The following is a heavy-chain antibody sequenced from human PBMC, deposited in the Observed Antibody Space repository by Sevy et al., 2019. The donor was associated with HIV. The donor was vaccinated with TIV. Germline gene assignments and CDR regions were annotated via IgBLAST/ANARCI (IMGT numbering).Heavy chain of an antibody. J-gene: IGHJ4*02. Sequence: GGSLRLSCAASGFTFSKYSMSWVRQPPGKGLEWVSTLSFGCDEINYADSVKGRFTISRDNSKSSVYLQMNNLRPEDTAVYYCAREGCTKPHDYWGQGILVTVSS. CDR2: LSFGCDEI. CDR1: GFTFSKYS. V-gene: IGHV3-23*01. CDR3: AREGCTKPHDY. D-gene: IGHD2-8*01.